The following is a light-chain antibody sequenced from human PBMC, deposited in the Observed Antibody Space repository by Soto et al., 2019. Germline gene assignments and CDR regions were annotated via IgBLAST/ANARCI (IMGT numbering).Light chain of an antibody. CDR3: TSYVGSDIWV. CDR2: EVS. V-gene: IGLV2-8*01. J-gene: IGLJ3*02. Sequence: QSAPTQPPSASGSPGQSVTISCTGTSSDVGAYKYVSWYQQYPGKAPKLMIYEVSKRPSGVPDRFSGSKSGNKASLSVSGLQAEDEADYYCTSYVGSDIWVFGGGTKLTVL. CDR1: SSDVGAYKY.